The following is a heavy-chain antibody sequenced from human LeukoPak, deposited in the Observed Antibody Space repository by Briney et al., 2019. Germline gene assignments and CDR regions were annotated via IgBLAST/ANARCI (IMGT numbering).Heavy chain of an antibody. J-gene: IGHJ4*02. D-gene: IGHD2/OR15-2a*01. V-gene: IGHV1-3*04. CDR3: ARDTFGSSRPSEY. CDR1: GYTFTSNT. Sequence: ASVKVSRKASGYTFTSNTIHWVRQAPGQRLGRMGWINTGNGYTKNSQKFQGRVTITRDTSASTAYMELSSLRSEDTAVYFCARDTFGSSRPSEYCGEGALVTVSS. CDR2: INTGNGYT.